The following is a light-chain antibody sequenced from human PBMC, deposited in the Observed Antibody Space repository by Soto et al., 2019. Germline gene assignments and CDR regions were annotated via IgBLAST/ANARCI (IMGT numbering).Light chain of an antibody. Sequence: EIVLTQSPATLSLSPGERANISCRASQSVTTYLAWYQQKPGQAPRLLIYDASDRATGIPARFSGSGSGTDLTLTISSLEPEDFAVYYCQQRSNWPPSITSGQGTRLEIK. V-gene: IGKV3-11*01. J-gene: IGKJ5*01. CDR3: QQRSNWPPSIT. CDR1: QSVTTY. CDR2: DAS.